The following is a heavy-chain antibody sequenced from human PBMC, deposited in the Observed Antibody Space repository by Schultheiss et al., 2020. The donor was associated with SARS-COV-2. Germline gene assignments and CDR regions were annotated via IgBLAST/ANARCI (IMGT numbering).Heavy chain of an antibody. D-gene: IGHD2-2*02. CDR2: INHSGST. CDR1: GGSISSYY. CDR3: AVAPRYCSSTSCYRGKYYYYYMDV. V-gene: IGHV4-34*01. Sequence: SETLSLTCTVSGGSISSYYWSWIRQPPGKGLEWIGEINHSGSTNSNPSLKSRVTISVDTSKNQFSLKLSSVTAADTAVYYCAVAPRYCSSTSCYRGKYYYYYMDVWGKGTTVTVSS. J-gene: IGHJ6*03.